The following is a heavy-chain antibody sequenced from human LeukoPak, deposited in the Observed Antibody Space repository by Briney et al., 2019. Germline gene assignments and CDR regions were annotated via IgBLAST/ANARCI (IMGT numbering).Heavy chain of an antibody. CDR2: ISSSSSTI. Sequence: PGGSLRLSCAVSGFTLSSYSMNWVRQAPGKGLEWVSYISSSSSTIYYADSVKGRFTISRDNAKNSLYLQMNSLRDEDTAVYYCARVTVTTNDYWGQGTLVTVSS. J-gene: IGHJ4*02. CDR3: ARVTVTTNDY. V-gene: IGHV3-48*02. CDR1: GFTLSSYS. D-gene: IGHD4-17*01.